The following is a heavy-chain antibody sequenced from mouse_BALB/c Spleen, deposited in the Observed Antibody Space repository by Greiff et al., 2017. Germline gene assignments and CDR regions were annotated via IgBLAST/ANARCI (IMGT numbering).Heavy chain of an antibody. J-gene: IGHJ4*01. Sequence: VKVEESGPGLVAPSQSLSITCTVSGFSLTGYGVNWVRQPPGKGLEWLGMIWGDGSTDYNSALKSRLSISKDNSKSQVFLKMNSLQTDDTARYYCARRGNYDAMDYWGQGTSVTVSS. D-gene: IGHD2-1*01. CDR3: ARRGNYDAMDY. V-gene: IGHV2-6-7*01. CDR1: GFSLTGYG. CDR2: IWGDGST.